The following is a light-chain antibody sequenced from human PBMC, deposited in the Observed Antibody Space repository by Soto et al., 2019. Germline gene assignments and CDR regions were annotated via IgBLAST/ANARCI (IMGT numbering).Light chain of an antibody. Sequence: AIRMTQSPSSFSASTGDGVTITCRASQGISSYLAWYQQKPGKAPKLLIYAASTLQSGVPSRFSSSGSGTDFTLTISCLQSEDFATYYCQQYYSYPKTFGQGTTVDIK. J-gene: IGKJ1*01. CDR1: QGISSY. V-gene: IGKV1-8*01. CDR3: QQYYSYPKT. CDR2: AAS.